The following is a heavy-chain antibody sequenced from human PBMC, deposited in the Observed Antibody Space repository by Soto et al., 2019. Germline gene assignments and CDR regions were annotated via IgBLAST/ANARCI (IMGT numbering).Heavy chain of an antibody. J-gene: IGHJ4*02. CDR2: IYPGDSDT. V-gene: IGHV5-51*01. CDR1: GYSLTTYW. CDR3: ARHPTRRDLYFDY. Sequence: PVESLKISCNGSGYSLTTYWIGWVRQMPWKGLEWMGIIYPGDSDTIYSPSFQGQVTISADKSVNTAYLQWSSLKASDTAMYYCARHPTRRDLYFDYWGQGTLVTVSS.